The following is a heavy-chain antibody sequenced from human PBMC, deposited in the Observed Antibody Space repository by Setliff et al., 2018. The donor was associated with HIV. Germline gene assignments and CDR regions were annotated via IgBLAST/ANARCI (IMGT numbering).Heavy chain of an antibody. CDR3: GKDFRGNLAPAGIIDQ. J-gene: IGHJ4*02. D-gene: IGHD6-25*01. CDR1: GFIFKTYG. Sequence: GGSLRLSCAGSGFIFKTYGVHWVRQAPGKGLEWVAVIWYDGSSQFYADSVKGRFIISRDNSRNTVYLQTGSLRVEDTAVYFCGKDFRGNLAPAGIIDQWGQGTLVTVSS. V-gene: IGHV3-33*06. CDR2: IWYDGSSQ.